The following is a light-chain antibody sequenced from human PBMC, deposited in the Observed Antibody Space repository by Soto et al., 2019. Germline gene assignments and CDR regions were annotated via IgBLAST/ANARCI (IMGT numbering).Light chain of an antibody. Sequence: DIVLTQSPGTLSLSPGERATLSCRASQSISSTYLAWYQQKRCQAPRLLIYGASSRDTGLSDRFSGSGSGTDFAITISRLEPEEFALYYCQQYGGSLTFGGGNNVEIK. CDR2: GAS. V-gene: IGKV3-20*01. CDR3: QQYGGSLT. J-gene: IGKJ4*01. CDR1: QSISSTY.